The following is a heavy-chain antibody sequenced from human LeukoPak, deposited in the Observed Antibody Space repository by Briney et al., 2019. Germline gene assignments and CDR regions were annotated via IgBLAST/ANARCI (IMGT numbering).Heavy chain of an antibody. J-gene: IGHJ4*02. CDR2: INSDGINP. Sequence: PGGSLRLSCAASGFTFSSYWMQWVRQVPGRGPAWVSRINSDGINPDYAHFVKGRFIVSRDNAKSTMYLQMNSLRDEDTAVYYCARETELPWLPVYWGQGALVTVSS. V-gene: IGHV3-74*01. CDR1: GFTFSSYW. D-gene: IGHD5-18*01. CDR3: ARETELPWLPVY.